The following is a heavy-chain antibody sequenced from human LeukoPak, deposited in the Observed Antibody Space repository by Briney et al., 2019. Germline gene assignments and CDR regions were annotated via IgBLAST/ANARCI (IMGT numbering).Heavy chain of an antibody. V-gene: IGHV3-23*01. CDR3: AKYIVATNSNLVAATRRYFDY. CDR2: ISDSGGYT. Sequence: GGSLRLSCAASGFTFSSYSMSWVRQAPGKGLEWVSVISDSGGYTSYADSVKGRFTISRDNSKNTLYLQMNSLSAEDTAVYYCAKYIVATNSNLVAATRRYFDYWGQGTLVTVSS. D-gene: IGHD2-15*01. CDR1: GFTFSSYS. J-gene: IGHJ4*02.